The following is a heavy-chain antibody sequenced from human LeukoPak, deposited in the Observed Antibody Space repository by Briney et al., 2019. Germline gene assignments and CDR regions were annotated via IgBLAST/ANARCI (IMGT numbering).Heavy chain of an antibody. CDR1: GYTFAIYG. CDR2: ISPYDGDT. CDR3: ARDYCTRGGDCYKEDLFDP. D-gene: IGHD2-21*02. Sequence: ASVKVSCKASGYTFAIYGISWVRQAPGQGLEWMAWISPYDGDTNYAQNFEGRVTMTTETSTSAAYMELRSLRSDDTAIYYCARDYCTRGGDCYKEDLFDPWGQGTLVTVSS. V-gene: IGHV1-18*01. J-gene: IGHJ5*02.